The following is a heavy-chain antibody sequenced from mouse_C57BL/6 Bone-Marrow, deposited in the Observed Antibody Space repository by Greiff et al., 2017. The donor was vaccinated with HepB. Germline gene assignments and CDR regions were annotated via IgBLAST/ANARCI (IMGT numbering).Heavy chain of an antibody. J-gene: IGHJ3*01. Sequence: LQQSGAELVRPGASVKLSCTASGFNIKDDYMHWVKQRPEQGLEWIGWIDPENGDTEYASKFQGKATITADTSSNTAYLQLSSLTSEDTAVYYCTLYYYGSSLFAYWGQGTLVTVSA. V-gene: IGHV14-4*01. CDR1: GFNIKDDY. D-gene: IGHD1-1*01. CDR3: TLYYYGSSLFAY. CDR2: IDPENGDT.